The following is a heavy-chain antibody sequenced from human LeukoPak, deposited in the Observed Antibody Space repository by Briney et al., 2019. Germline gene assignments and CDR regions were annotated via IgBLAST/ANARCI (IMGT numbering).Heavy chain of an antibody. V-gene: IGHV3-11*04. CDR2: ISSSGSTI. D-gene: IGHD6-13*01. CDR1: GFTFSDYY. J-gene: IGHJ6*04. Sequence: PGGSLRLSCAASGFTFSDYYMSWIRKAPGKGLEWVSYISSSGSTIYYADSVKGRFTISRDNAKNSLYLQMNSLRAEDTAVYCFASVYSSSSRPDVWGKGTTVTVSS. CDR3: ASVYSSSSRPDV.